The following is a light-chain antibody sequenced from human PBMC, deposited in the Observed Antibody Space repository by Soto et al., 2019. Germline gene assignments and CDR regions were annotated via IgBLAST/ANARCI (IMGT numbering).Light chain of an antibody. Sequence: EIVMTQSPATLSVSPGERATLSCRASQSVSSNLAWYQQKPGQAHRLLISGASTRATGIPARFSGSVSGREFTLAISSLQSEDFAVYSCQQYNNWLTFGGGTKVEIK. CDR1: QSVSSN. J-gene: IGKJ4*01. CDR3: QQYNNWLT. CDR2: GAS. V-gene: IGKV3-15*01.